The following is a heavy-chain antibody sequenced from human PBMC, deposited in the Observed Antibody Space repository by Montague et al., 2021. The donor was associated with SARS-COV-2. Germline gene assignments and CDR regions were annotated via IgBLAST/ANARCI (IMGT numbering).Heavy chain of an antibody. CDR3: AKGSV. CDR2: IKPDGSAG. CDR1: GFTFSSNW. J-gene: IGHJ6*02. Sequence: YRSLSCAASGFTFSSNWMSWVRQAPGKGLEWVANIKPDGSAGYYVDSVKGRFTISRDNAKNSLYLQMSSLRAEDTAVYYCAKGSVWGQGTTVTVSS. V-gene: IGHV3-7*01.